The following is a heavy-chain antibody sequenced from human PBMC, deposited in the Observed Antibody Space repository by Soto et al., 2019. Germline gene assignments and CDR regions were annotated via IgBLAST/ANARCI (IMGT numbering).Heavy chain of an antibody. D-gene: IGHD4-17*01. V-gene: IGHV3-33*01. Sequence: GGSLRLSCAASGFTFSSYGMHWVRQAPGKGLEWVAIIWYDGSKKYYGDSVKGRFTISRDNSKNTLYLQMNSLRAEDTAVYFCARAANGDFSNFDYWGQGMLVTVSS. CDR3: ARAANGDFSNFDY. CDR2: IWYDGSKK. J-gene: IGHJ4*02. CDR1: GFTFSSYG.